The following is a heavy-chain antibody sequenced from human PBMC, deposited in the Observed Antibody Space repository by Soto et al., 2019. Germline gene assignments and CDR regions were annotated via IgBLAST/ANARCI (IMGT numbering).Heavy chain of an antibody. CDR3: VRSENIAVDY. Sequence: ESGGGVVQPGRSLRLSCAASGFTFSNYGMHWVRQAPGKGLEWVAVIWYDGSKKYYGDSVKGRFTISRDNSKNTLYLQMNSLRAEDTAVYYCVRSENIAVDYWGQGTLVTVSS. CDR1: GFTFSNYG. CDR2: IWYDGSKK. D-gene: IGHD5-12*01. V-gene: IGHV3-33*01. J-gene: IGHJ4*02.